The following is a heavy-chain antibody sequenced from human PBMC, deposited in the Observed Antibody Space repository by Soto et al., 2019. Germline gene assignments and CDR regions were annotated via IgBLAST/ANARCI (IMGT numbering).Heavy chain of an antibody. Sequence: ASVKVSCKASGYTFTSYGISWVRQAPGQGLEWMGWISAYNGNTNYAQKLQGRVTMTTDTSTSTAYMELRSLRSDDTAVYYCARDPTNENHEPRFDYWGQGTLVTVSS. J-gene: IGHJ4*02. CDR1: GYTFTSYG. V-gene: IGHV1-18*01. CDR2: ISAYNGNT. D-gene: IGHD1-1*01. CDR3: ARDPTNENHEPRFDY.